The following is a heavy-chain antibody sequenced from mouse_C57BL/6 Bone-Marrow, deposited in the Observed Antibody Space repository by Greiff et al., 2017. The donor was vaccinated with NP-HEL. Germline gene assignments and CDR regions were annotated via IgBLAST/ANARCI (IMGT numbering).Heavy chain of an antibody. Sequence: VHVKQSGAELVRPGASVKLSCTVSGFNIKDDYMHWVKQRPEQGLEWIGWIDPENGDTEYALKFQGKATITADTSSNTAYLQLSSLTSEDTAVYYGTTGGSSPYAMDYWGQGTSVTVSS. J-gene: IGHJ4*01. V-gene: IGHV14-4*01. CDR1: GFNIKDDY. CDR2: IDPENGDT. CDR3: TTGGSSPYAMDY. D-gene: IGHD1-1*01.